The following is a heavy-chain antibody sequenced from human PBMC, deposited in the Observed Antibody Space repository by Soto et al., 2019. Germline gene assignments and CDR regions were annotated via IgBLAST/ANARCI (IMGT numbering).Heavy chain of an antibody. Sequence: EVQLVESGGGLVQPGGSLRLSCAASGFTFSTYSMNWVRQAPGKGLEGVSYISSSSSTIYYADSVKGGFTISRDNAKNSLYLQMNSLRAEDTAVYYCARYGVDYGDPYDAFDIWGQGTMVTVSS. CDR3: ARYGVDYGDPYDAFDI. J-gene: IGHJ3*02. V-gene: IGHV3-48*01. CDR1: GFTFSTYS. CDR2: ISSSSSTI. D-gene: IGHD4-17*01.